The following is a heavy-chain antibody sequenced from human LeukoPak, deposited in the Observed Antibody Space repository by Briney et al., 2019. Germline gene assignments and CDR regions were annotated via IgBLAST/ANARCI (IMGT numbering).Heavy chain of an antibody. CDR3: AKHNYRVPGATWLYGYDYYMDV. CDR2: IYPGDSDT. J-gene: IGHJ6*03. V-gene: IGHV5-51*01. CDR1: GYSSTSYW. D-gene: IGHD2-2*01. Sequence: GESLKISCKGSGYSSTSYWIGWVRQMPGKGLEWMRIIYPGDSDTRYRPSFQGQVTISADKSFSTAYLQCSSLKASDTAMYYCAKHNYRVPGATWLYGYDYYMDVWGKGTTVTVSS.